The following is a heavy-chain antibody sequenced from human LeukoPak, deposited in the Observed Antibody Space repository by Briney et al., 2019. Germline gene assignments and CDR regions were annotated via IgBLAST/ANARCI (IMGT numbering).Heavy chain of an antibody. Sequence: GASVKVSCKASGYTFTSYDINWVRQATGQGREWMGWMNPNSGNTGYAKKFQGRVPMTRKNSISTAYMALSSLRSEDTAVYYCARGPSSSWSPYYGMDVWGQGTTVTVSS. J-gene: IGHJ6*02. CDR1: GYTFTSYD. CDR3: ARGPSSSWSPYYGMDV. D-gene: IGHD6-13*01. V-gene: IGHV1-8*01. CDR2: MNPNSGNT.